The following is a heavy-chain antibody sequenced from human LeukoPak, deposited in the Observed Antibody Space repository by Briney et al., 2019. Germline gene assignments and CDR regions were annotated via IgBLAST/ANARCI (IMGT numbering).Heavy chain of an antibody. J-gene: IGHJ4*02. CDR1: GFPFSSYW. CDR2: IKQDGSEK. V-gene: IGHV3-7*02. CDR3: AGSGYDSSRY. D-gene: IGHD5-12*01. Sequence: GGSLRLSCAASGFPFSSYWMSWVRQAPGKGLEWVANIKQDGSEKYYVDSVKGRFTISRDNANNSLYLQMNSLRAEDTAVYYCAGSGYDSSRYWGQGTLVTVSS.